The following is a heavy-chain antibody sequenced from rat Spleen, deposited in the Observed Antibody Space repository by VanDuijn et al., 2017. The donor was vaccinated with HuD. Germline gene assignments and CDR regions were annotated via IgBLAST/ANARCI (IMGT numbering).Heavy chain of an antibody. V-gene: IGHV5-17*01. CDR2: IIYDGSST. Sequence: EVQLVESGGGLVQPGRSLKLSCAASGFTFSDYAMAWVCQAPTKGLEWVATIIYDGSSTYYRDSVRGRFTISRDNAENTVYLQMNSLRSEDTATYYCATSQLGPGYWGQGVMVTVSS. J-gene: IGHJ2*01. D-gene: IGHD5-1*01. CDR1: GFTFSDYA. CDR3: ATSQLGPGY.